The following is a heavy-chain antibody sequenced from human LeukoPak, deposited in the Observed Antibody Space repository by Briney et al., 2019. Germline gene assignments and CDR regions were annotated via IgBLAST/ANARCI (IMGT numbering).Heavy chain of an antibody. Sequence: SETLSLICTVSGLSISSGYYWGWIRQPPGKGLEWIGSIYHSGSTYYNPSLKSRVTISVDTSKNQFSLKLSSVTAADTAVYYCARAQWLAPFDYWGQGTLVTVSS. J-gene: IGHJ4*02. V-gene: IGHV4-38-2*02. CDR2: IYHSGST. CDR1: GLSISSGYY. CDR3: ARAQWLAPFDY. D-gene: IGHD6-19*01.